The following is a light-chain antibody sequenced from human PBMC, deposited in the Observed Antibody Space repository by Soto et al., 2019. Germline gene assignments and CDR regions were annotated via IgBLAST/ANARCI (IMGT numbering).Light chain of an antibody. CDR2: GNS. CDR1: SSNIGAGYD. J-gene: IGLJ2*01. CDR3: QSYDSSLSVYVV. Sequence: QSVLTQPPSVSGAPGQRVTISCTGSSSNIGAGYDVHWYQQLPGTAPKLLIYGNSNRPSGVPDRFSGSKSGTSASLAITGLQAEDEADYNCQSYDSSLSVYVVFGGGTKVTVL. V-gene: IGLV1-40*01.